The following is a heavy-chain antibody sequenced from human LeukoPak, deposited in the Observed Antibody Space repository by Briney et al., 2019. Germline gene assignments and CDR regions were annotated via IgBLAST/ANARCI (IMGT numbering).Heavy chain of an antibody. CDR1: GYTFTGYY. CDR2: INPNSGGT. V-gene: IGHV1-2*06. CDR3: ARDKTTDYGDEVGLDY. Sequence: GASVKVSCKASGYTFTGYYMHWVRQAPGQGLEWMGRINPNSGGTNYAQKFQGRVTMTRDTSISTAYMELRSLRSDDTAVYYCARDKTTDYGDEVGLDYWGQGTLVTVSS. J-gene: IGHJ4*02. D-gene: IGHD4-17*01.